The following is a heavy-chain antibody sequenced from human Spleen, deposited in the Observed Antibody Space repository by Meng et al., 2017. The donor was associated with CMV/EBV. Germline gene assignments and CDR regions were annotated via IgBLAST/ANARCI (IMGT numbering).Heavy chain of an antibody. CDR3: ARGGVAARLRWFDP. V-gene: IGHV4-34*01. CDR2: INHSGST. D-gene: IGHD6-6*01. Sequence: SETLSLTCAVYGGSFSGYYWTWIRQPPGKGLEWIGEINHSGSTYYNPSLKSRVTISGDTSKNQLSLRLNSVTAADTAVYYCARGGVAARLRWFDPWGQGTLVTVSS. CDR1: GGSFSGYY. J-gene: IGHJ5*02.